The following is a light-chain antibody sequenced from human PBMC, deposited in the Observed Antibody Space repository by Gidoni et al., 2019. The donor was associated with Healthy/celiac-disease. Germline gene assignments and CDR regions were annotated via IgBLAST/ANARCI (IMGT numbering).Light chain of an antibody. CDR1: QSLLHSNGYNY. CDR2: LGS. Sequence: DIVMTQSPLSLPVTPGEPASIFCRSSQSLLHSNGYNYLDWYLQKPGQSPQLLIYLGSNRASGVPDRFSGSGSGTDFTLKISRVEAEDVGVYYCMQALQTHTFGQGTKLEIK. J-gene: IGKJ2*01. CDR3: MQALQTHT. V-gene: IGKV2-28*01.